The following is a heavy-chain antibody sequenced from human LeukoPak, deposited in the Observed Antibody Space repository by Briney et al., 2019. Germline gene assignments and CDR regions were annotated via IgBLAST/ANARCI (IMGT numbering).Heavy chain of an antibody. CDR3: AKARAGDITAAFNY. D-gene: IGHD6-13*01. CDR1: GFTFSSFA. J-gene: IGHJ4*02. CDR2: ISGSGAST. Sequence: GGSLRLFRAASGFTFSSFAMSWVRQAPGKGLEWVSGISGSGASTYYADSVKGRFTISRDNSQNTLYLQMNSLRAEDTAVYYCAKARAGDITAAFNYWGQGTLVTVSS. V-gene: IGHV3-23*01.